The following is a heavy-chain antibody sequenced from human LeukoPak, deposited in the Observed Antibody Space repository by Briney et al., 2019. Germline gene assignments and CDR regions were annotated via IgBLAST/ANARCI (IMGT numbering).Heavy chain of an antibody. CDR2: IYYSGST. Sequence: PSETLSLTCTVSGGSISSGGYYWSWIRQHPGKGLEWIGYIYYSGSTYYNPSLKSRVTISVDTTKNQFSLKLSSVTAADTAVYYCARGRYCSGGSCYHNYYYYYGMDVWGQGTTVTVSS. CDR1: GGSISSGGYY. CDR3: ARGRYCSGGSCYHNYYYYYGMDV. J-gene: IGHJ6*02. D-gene: IGHD2-15*01. V-gene: IGHV4-31*03.